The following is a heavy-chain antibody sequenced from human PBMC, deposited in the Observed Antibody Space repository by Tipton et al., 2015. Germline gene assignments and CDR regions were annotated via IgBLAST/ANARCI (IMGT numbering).Heavy chain of an antibody. D-gene: IGHD6-19*01. CDR2: INPNNGAT. Sequence: QLVQSGVEVKKPGASVKVSCRASGYTFRSYGVSWVRQAPGQGPEWMGWINPNNGATNYAQKFQGWVTMTRDTAISTAYMELSSLKSDDTAIYYCAKDWSSGWSIKFDSWGQGTLVTVSS. CDR1: GYTFRSYG. CDR3: AKDWSSGWSIKFDS. V-gene: IGHV1-2*04. J-gene: IGHJ4*02.